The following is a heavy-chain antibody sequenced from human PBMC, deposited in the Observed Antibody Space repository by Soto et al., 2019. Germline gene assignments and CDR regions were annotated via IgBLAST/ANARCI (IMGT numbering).Heavy chain of an antibody. V-gene: IGHV4-31*03. CDR1: GGSLSSGGYY. D-gene: IGHD3-10*01. CDR2: IYYSGST. CDR3: ARSDSPYGSGSHYFDY. Sequence: QVQLQESGPGLVKPSQTLSLTCTVSGGSLSSGGYYWSWLRQHPGKGLEWIGYIYYSGSTYYNPSLKSRVTISVDTSKNQFSLKLSSVTAADTAVYYCARSDSPYGSGSHYFDYWGQGTLVTVSS. J-gene: IGHJ4*02.